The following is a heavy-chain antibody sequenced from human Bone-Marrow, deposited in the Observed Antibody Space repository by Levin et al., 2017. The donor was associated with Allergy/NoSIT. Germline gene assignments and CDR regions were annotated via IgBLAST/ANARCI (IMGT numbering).Heavy chain of an antibody. V-gene: IGHV4-31*03. J-gene: IGHJ5*02. D-gene: IGHD3-10*01. CDR2: IYYSGST. CDR3: ARSGSGSNWFDP. CDR1: GAAISRGGYY. Sequence: SETLSLTCSVSGAAISRGGYYWSWIRQRPGKGLEWIGHIYYSGSTNHNPSLKSRLIISVDTSKNEFSLKMTSVSAADTAVYFCARSGSGSNWFDPWGQGTLVTVSS.